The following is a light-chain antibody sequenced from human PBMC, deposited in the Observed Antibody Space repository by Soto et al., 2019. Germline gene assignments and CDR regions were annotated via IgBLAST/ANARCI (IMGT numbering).Light chain of an antibody. CDR1: SSNIGAGYD. V-gene: IGLV1-40*01. Sequence: QAVVTQPPSVSGAPGQRVTISCTGSSSNIGAGYDVHWYQQLPGTAPKLLIYGNSNRPSGVPDRFSGSKSGTSASLAITGLQAEDEADYYCQSYDSSVWVFGGGTQLTVL. CDR2: GNS. J-gene: IGLJ3*02. CDR3: QSYDSSVWV.